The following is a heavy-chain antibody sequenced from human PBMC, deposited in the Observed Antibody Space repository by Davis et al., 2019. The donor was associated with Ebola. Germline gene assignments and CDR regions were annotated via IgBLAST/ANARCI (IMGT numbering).Heavy chain of an antibody. Sequence: PSETLSLTCAVYGGSFSGYYWSWIRQPPGKGLEWIGEINHSGSTNYNPSLKSRVTISVDTSKNQFSLKLSSVTAADTAVYYCARADTAMILWGQGTLVTVSS. V-gene: IGHV4-34*01. CDR2: INHSGST. D-gene: IGHD5-18*01. J-gene: IGHJ4*02. CDR1: GGSFSGYY. CDR3: ARADTAMIL.